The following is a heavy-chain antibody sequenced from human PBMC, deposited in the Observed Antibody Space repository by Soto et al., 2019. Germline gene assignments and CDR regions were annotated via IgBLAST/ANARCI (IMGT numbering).Heavy chain of an antibody. CDR2: ISGSGGST. CDR3: AKGRSIAARPGWGDKGYYYYGMDV. J-gene: IGHJ6*02. D-gene: IGHD6-6*01. CDR1: GFTFSSYA. V-gene: IGHV3-23*01. Sequence: GGSLRLSCAASGFTFSSYAMSWVRQAPGKGLEWVSAISGSGGSTYYADSVKGRFTISRDNSKNTLYLQMNSLRAEDTAVYYCAKGRSIAARPGWGDKGYYYYGMDVWGQGTTVTVSS.